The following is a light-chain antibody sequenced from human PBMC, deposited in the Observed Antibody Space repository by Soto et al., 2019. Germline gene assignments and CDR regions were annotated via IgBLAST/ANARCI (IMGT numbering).Light chain of an antibody. CDR2: SNN. V-gene: IGLV1-44*01. Sequence: QSVLTQPPSASGTPGQRVTISCSGSSSNIGSNTVNWYQQLPGTAPTLLIYSNNQRPSGVPDRFSGSKSGTSASLAISGVQSEDEADYYCAAWDDSLNRVVFGGGTKLTVL. CDR1: SSNIGSNT. CDR3: AAWDDSLNRVV. J-gene: IGLJ2*01.